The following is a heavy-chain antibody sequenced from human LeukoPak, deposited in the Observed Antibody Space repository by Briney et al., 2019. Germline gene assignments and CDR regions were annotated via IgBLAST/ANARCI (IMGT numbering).Heavy chain of an antibody. CDR3: ARDSGTTGEVKFDP. J-gene: IGHJ5*02. CDR2: IYTSGST. V-gene: IGHV4-4*07. D-gene: IGHD3-10*01. CDR1: GVSISSYY. Sequence: SETLSLTCTVSGVSISSYYWSWIRQPAGKGLEWIGRIYTSGSTNYNPSLKSRVTMSVDTSKNQFSLKLSSVTAADTAVYYCARDSGTTGEVKFDPWGQGTLVTVSS.